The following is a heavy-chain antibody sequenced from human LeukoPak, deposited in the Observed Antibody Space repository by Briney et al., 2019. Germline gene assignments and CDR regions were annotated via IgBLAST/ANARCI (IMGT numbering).Heavy chain of an antibody. V-gene: IGHV4-4*09. J-gene: IGHJ6*03. CDR3: ARRERTDYGDYYYYMDV. Sequence: PSETLSLTCTVSGGSISSYYWSWIRQPPGKGLEWIGYIYTSGSTNYNPSLKSRVTISVDTSKNQFSLKLSSVTAADTAVYYCARRERTDYGDYYYYMDVWGKGTTVTVSS. CDR1: GGSISSYY. CDR2: IYTSGST. D-gene: IGHD4-17*01.